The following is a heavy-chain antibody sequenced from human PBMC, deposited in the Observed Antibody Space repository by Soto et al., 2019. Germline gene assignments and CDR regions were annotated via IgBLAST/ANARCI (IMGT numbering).Heavy chain of an antibody. CDR2: ISSSSSYI. J-gene: IGHJ6*02. Sequence: ETLRLSCAASGFTFSSYSMNWVRQAPGKGLEWVSSISSSSSYIYYADSVKGRFTISRDNAKNSLYLQMNSLRAEDTAVYYCARDPPPTAYYYYYYGMDVWGQGTTVTVSS. CDR1: GFTFSSYS. CDR3: ARDPPPTAYYYYYYGMDV. V-gene: IGHV3-21*01.